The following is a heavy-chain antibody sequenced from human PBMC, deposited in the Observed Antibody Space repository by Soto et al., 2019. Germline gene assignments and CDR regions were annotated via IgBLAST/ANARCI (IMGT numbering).Heavy chain of an antibody. CDR3: TTDSLFTLTLVRFDF. CDR2: IIPIFGTA. J-gene: IGHJ4*01. CDR1: GGTFSSYG. V-gene: IGHV1-69*13. Sequence: SVKVSCKASGGTFSSYGISWVRQAPGQGLEWMGGIIPIFGTANYAQKFQGRVTITADESTSTAYMELSSLRSEDTAVYYCTTDSLFTLTLVRFDFWGHGTLVTVSS.